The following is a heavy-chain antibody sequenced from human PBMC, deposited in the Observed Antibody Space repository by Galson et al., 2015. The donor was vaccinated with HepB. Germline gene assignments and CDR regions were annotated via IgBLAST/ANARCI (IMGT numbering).Heavy chain of an antibody. CDR2: IIPILGIA. D-gene: IGHD5-18*01. CDR1: GGTFSSYA. Sequence: SVKVSCKASGGTFSSYAISWVRQAPGQGLEWMGRIIPILGIANYAQKFQGRVTITADKSTSTAYMELSSLRSEDTAVYYCARESVDTAMVTEYYYYGMDVWGQGTTVTVSS. CDR3: ARESVDTAMVTEYYYYGMDV. J-gene: IGHJ6*02. V-gene: IGHV1-69*04.